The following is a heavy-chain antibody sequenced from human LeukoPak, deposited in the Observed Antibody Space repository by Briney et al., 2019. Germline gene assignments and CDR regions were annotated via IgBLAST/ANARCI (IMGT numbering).Heavy chain of an antibody. V-gene: IGHV1-69*06. Sequence: EASVKVSCKASGGTFSSYAISWVRQAPGQGLEWMGGIIPIFGTANYAQKFQGRVTITADKPTGTAYMELSSLRSEDTAVYYCAARVVVTGLDAFDIWGQGTMVTVSS. D-gene: IGHD2-21*02. CDR2: IIPIFGTA. CDR3: AARVVVTGLDAFDI. J-gene: IGHJ3*02. CDR1: GGTFSSYA.